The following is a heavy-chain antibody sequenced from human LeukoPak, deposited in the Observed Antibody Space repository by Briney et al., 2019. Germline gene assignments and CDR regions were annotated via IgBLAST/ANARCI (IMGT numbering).Heavy chain of an antibody. CDR3: AKDRLAEWELLHY. V-gene: IGHV3-30*02. D-gene: IGHD1-26*01. CDR1: GFSFSRFG. Sequence: GGSLRLSCAASGFSFSRFGMHWVRQAPGKGLEWVAFIRYDGSEKYYAASVKGRFTISRDISKSTLYLQMNSLRAEDTAVYYCAKDRLAEWELLHYWGQGTLVTVSS. CDR2: IRYDGSEK. J-gene: IGHJ4*02.